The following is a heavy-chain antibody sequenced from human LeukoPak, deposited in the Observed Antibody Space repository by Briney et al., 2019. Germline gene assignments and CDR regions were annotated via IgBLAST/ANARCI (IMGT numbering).Heavy chain of an antibody. V-gene: IGHV3-48*03. CDR3: ARALGVAAAGTRGVFDY. CDR1: GFTFSSYE. Sequence: GGSLRLSCAASGFTFSSYEMNWVRQAPGKGLEWVSYISSSGSTIYYADSVKGRFTISRDNAKNSLYLQMNSLRAEDTAVYYCARALGVAAAGTRGVFDYWGQGTLVTVSS. CDR2: ISSSGSTI. J-gene: IGHJ4*02. D-gene: IGHD6-13*01.